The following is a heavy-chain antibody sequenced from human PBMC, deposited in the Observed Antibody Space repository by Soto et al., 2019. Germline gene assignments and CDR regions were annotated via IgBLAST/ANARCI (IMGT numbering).Heavy chain of an antibody. J-gene: IGHJ4*02. Sequence: GGSLRLSCVGSGFTFRNYNMNWVRQAPGKGLEWVSYIGSSSAGIYYADSVKGRFTVSRDNAKDLLYLHLKSLRAEDTAVYYCVRENVYCTSVNCYDVFDSWGQGTLVTVSS. D-gene: IGHD2-2*01. CDR3: VRENVYCTSVNCYDVFDS. CDR2: IGSSSAGI. CDR1: GFTFRNYN. V-gene: IGHV3-48*01.